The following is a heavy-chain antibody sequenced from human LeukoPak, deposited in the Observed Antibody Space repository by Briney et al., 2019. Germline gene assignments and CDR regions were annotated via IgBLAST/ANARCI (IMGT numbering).Heavy chain of an antibody. CDR2: ISISGTTI. D-gene: IGHD6-6*01. CDR3: AREGLWGAARDAFDI. J-gene: IGHJ3*02. CDR1: GFTFSTYE. V-gene: IGHV3-48*03. Sequence: GGSLRLSCAASGFTFSTYEMNWVGQAPGKGLEWVSYISISGTTIYYADSVKGRFTISRDNAKNSLYLQMNSLRVEDMAVYYCAREGLWGAARDAFDIWGQGTMVTVSS.